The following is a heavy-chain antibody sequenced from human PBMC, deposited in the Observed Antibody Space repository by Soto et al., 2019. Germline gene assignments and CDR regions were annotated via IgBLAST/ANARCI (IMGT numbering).Heavy chain of an antibody. CDR3: AKGGVLRFLEWRDAFDI. D-gene: IGHD3-3*01. CDR1: GFTFSSYA. V-gene: IGHV3-23*01. CDR2: ISGSGGST. J-gene: IGHJ3*02. Sequence: GGSLRLSCAASGFTFSSYAMSWVRQAPGKGLEWVSAISGSGGSTYYADSVKGRFTISRDNSKNTLYLQMNSLGAEDTAVYYCAKGGVLRFLEWRDAFDIWGQGTMVTVSS.